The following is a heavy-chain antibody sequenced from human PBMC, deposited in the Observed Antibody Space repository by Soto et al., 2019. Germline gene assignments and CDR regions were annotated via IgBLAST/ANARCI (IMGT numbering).Heavy chain of an antibody. CDR1: EFTFSSYA. V-gene: IGHV3-30*18. Sequence: ESGGGVVQPGESLRLSCAASEFTFSSYAMHWVRQAPGKGLEWVAVVSNDGSNKYYADSVKGRFTISRDNSKNTLNLQMNSLRAEDTAVYYCAKDQSTNSRSYHALDVWGQGTTVTGSS. CDR3: AKDQSTNSRSYHALDV. D-gene: IGHD2-8*01. CDR2: VSNDGSNK. J-gene: IGHJ6*02.